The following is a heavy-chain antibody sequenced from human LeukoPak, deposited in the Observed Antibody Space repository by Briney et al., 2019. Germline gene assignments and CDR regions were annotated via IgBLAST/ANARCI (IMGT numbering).Heavy chain of an antibody. D-gene: IGHD3-16*01. J-gene: IGHJ4*02. V-gene: IGHV3-21*01. CDR1: GFTFSAYN. CDR3: ARGAGVLGLGGDH. CDR2: ISSYTNYK. Sequence: GGSLRLSCAASGFTFSAYNMNWVRQAPGKGLEWVASISSYTNYKYYADSLKGRFTVSRDNAKNSLFLQMNSLRAEDTAVYYCARGAGVLGLGGDHWGQGALVTVSS.